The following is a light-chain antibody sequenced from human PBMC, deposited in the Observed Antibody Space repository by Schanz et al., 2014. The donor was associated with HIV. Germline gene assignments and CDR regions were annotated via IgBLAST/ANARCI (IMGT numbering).Light chain of an antibody. J-gene: IGKJ2*01. CDR2: GAS. V-gene: IGKV1-16*02. CDR3: QQYNSFQYT. Sequence: DIQMTQSPSSLSASVGDRVTITCRASQGISNHLAWFQQKPGKAPKSLIYGASNLQSGVTSKFSGSGSGTEFTLTISSLQPDDFATYYCQQYNSFQYTFGPGTNLEIK. CDR1: QGISNH.